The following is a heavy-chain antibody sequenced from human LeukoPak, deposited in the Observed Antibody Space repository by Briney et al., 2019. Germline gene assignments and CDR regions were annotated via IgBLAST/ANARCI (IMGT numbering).Heavy chain of an antibody. CDR1: GFTFSSYA. CDR2: ISGSGGST. J-gene: IGHJ4*02. V-gene: IGHV3-23*01. CDR3: AKDSDCSGGSCEGGFDY. Sequence: GGSLRLSCAASGFTFSSYAMGWVRQAPGKGLEWVSAISGSGGSTYYADSVRGRFTISRDNSKNTLYLQMNSLRAEDTAVYYCAKDSDCSGGSCEGGFDYWGQGTLVTVSS. D-gene: IGHD2-15*01.